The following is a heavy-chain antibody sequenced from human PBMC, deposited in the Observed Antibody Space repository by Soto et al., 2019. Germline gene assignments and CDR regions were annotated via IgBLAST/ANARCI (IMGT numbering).Heavy chain of an antibody. CDR3: ARGPDYYDSSGYYSDY. Sequence: SETLSLTCAVYGGSFSGYYWSRIRQPPGKGLEWIGEINHSGSTNYNPSLKSRVTISVDTSKNQFSLKLSSVTAADTAVYYCARGPDYYDSSGYYSDYWGQGTLVTVSS. CDR2: INHSGST. CDR1: GGSFSGYY. D-gene: IGHD3-22*01. V-gene: IGHV4-34*01. J-gene: IGHJ4*02.